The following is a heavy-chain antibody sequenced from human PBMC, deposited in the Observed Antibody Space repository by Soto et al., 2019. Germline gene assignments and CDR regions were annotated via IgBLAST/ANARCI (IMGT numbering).Heavy chain of an antibody. V-gene: IGHV3-23*01. D-gene: IGHD2-21*02. J-gene: IGHJ4*02. CDR3: AKDKVVTSSEFDY. Sequence: EVQLLESGGGLVQPGGSLRLSCAASGFTFSSYAMSWVRQAPGKGLEWVSAISGSGGSTYYATSVKGRFTISRDNSKNPLYLQMNSLRAEDTAVYYCAKDKVVTSSEFDYWGQGTLVTVSS. CDR1: GFTFSSYA. CDR2: ISGSGGST.